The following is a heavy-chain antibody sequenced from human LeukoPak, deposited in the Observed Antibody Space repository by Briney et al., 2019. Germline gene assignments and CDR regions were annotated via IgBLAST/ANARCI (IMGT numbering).Heavy chain of an antibody. Sequence: SETLSLTCTVSGGSISSSSYYWGWIRQPPGKGLEWIGSIYYSGSTYYNPSLKSRVTISVDTSKNQFSLKLSSVTAADTAVYYCARFSQNCSGGSCYSGVNWFDPWGQGTLVTVSS. D-gene: IGHD2-15*01. CDR3: ARFSQNCSGGSCYSGVNWFDP. CDR2: IYYSGST. CDR1: GGSISSSSYY. J-gene: IGHJ5*02. V-gene: IGHV4-39*01.